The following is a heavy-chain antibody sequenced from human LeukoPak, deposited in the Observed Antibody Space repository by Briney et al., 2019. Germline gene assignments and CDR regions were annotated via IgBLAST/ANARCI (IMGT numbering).Heavy chain of an antibody. CDR1: GFTFSSYS. CDR3: ARDDAGYSSGWYWVY. D-gene: IGHD6-19*01. J-gene: IGHJ4*02. Sequence: GGSPRLSCEVSGFTFSSYSMNWVRQAPGKGLEWVSYISSSGSIIYYADSVKGRFTISRDNAKNSLYLQMNSLRAEDTAVYYCARDDAGYSSGWYWVYWGQGTLVTVSS. V-gene: IGHV3-48*04. CDR2: ISSSGSII.